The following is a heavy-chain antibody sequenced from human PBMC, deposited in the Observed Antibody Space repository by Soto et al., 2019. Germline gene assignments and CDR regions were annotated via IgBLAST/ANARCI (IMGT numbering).Heavy chain of an antibody. CDR3: ARRTGTTRWDP. Sequence: SXTLSLTCTVSGASISSYYWSWIRQPPVKGLEWIGCIYYSGSTYYNPSLKSRVTISVDTSKNQFSLKLSSVSAADTAVYYCARRTGTTRWDPWGQGTLVTVSS. CDR1: GASISSYY. V-gene: IGHV4-59*01. J-gene: IGHJ5*02. CDR2: IYYSGST. D-gene: IGHD1-7*01.